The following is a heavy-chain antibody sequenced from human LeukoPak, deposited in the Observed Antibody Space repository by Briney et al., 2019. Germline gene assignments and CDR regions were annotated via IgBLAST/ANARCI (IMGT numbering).Heavy chain of an antibody. D-gene: IGHD6-13*01. J-gene: IGHJ4*02. CDR2: IYYSGHT. Sequence: SETLSLTCTVSGGSIRGFYWSWIRQPPGNRLEKIGYIYYSGHTSNNPSLNSRVTISVDTFKNQFSLKLTSVTAADTAVYYCARERIAAAGTGTFDYWGQGTLVTVSS. CDR3: ARERIAAAGTGTFDY. V-gene: IGHV4-59*12. CDR1: GGSIRGFY.